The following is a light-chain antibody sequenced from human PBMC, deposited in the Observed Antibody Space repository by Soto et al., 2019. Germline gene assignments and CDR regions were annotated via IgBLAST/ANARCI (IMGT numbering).Light chain of an antibody. CDR1: QSVSSN. Sequence: EIVMTQSPATLSVSPGERATLSCRASQSVSSNLAWYQQKPGQAPRLLIYGASTSATGIPARFSGSGSGTKVTIHISSLQSEDFAVYYCQQYNSWPWTFGQGTKVEIK. J-gene: IGKJ1*01. V-gene: IGKV3-15*01. CDR2: GAS. CDR3: QQYNSWPWT.